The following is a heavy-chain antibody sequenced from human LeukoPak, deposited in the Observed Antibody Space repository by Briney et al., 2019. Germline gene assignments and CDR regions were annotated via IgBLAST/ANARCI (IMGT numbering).Heavy chain of an antibody. CDR2: IYTSGST. V-gene: IGHV4-61*02. CDR1: GGSISSGSYY. D-gene: IGHD3-9*01. J-gene: IGHJ6*03. CDR3: ARQYFDWSEWSYYYYMDV. Sequence: PSETLSLTCTVSGGSISSGSYYWSWIRLPAGKGLEWIGRIYTSGSTNYNPSLKSRVTISVDTSKNQLSLKLSSVTAADTAVYYCARQYFDWSEWSYYYYMDVWGKGTTVTVSS.